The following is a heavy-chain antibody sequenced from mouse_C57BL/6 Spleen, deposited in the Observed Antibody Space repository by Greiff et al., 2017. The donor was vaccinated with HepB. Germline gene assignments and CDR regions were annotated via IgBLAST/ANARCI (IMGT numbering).Heavy chain of an antibody. CDR1: GFTFTDYY. CDR3: ARYYYGSYWYFDV. J-gene: IGHJ1*03. V-gene: IGHV7-3*01. D-gene: IGHD1-1*01. CDR2: IRNKANGYTT. Sequence: EVQLVESGGGLVQPGGSLSLSCAASGFTFTDYYMSWVRQPPGKALEWLGFIRNKANGYTTEYSASVKGRFTISRDNSQSIIYLQMNALRAEDSATYYCARYYYGSYWYFDVWGTGTTVTVSS.